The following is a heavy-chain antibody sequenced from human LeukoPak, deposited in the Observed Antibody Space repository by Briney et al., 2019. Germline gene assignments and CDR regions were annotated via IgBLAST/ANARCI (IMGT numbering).Heavy chain of an antibody. CDR3: ATASGTGTYGMDV. J-gene: IGHJ6*02. Sequence: GGSLRLSCAASGFTFSSYWMNWVRQAPGKGLEWVSAISGSGGSTYYADSVKGRFTISRDNSKNTLYLQMNSLRAEGTAVYYCATASGTGTYGMDVWGQGTTVTVSS. CDR1: GFTFSSYW. CDR2: ISGSGGST. D-gene: IGHD1-1*01. V-gene: IGHV3-23*01.